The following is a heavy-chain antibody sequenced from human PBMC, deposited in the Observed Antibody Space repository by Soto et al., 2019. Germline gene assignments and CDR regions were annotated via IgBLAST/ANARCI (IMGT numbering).Heavy chain of an antibody. CDR1: GYTFTRYY. J-gene: IGHJ4*02. CDR2: ISAYNGNT. D-gene: IGHD1-1*01. V-gene: IGHV1-18*04. CDR3: ARIQLKREPEFRYYFDY. Sequence: GASVKVSFQASGYTFTRYYMHWVRQAPGKSLEWMGWISAYNGNTNYAQKLQGRVTMTTDTSTSTAYMELRSLRSDDTAVYYCARIQLKREPEFRYYFDYWGQGTLVTVSS.